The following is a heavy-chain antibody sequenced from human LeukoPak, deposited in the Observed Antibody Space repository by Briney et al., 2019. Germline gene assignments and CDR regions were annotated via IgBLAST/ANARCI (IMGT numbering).Heavy chain of an antibody. CDR3: ARFRITMVRGVIGYFDY. CDR1: GGSLSGYY. D-gene: IGHD3-10*01. V-gene: IGHV4-34*01. Sequence: SETLSLTCAVSGGSLSGYYWTWIRQPPGKGLEWIGEINHSGSTNYNPSLKSRVTISVDTSKNQFSLKLSSVTAADTAVYYCARFRITMVRGVIGYFDYWGQGTLVTVPS. J-gene: IGHJ4*02. CDR2: INHSGST.